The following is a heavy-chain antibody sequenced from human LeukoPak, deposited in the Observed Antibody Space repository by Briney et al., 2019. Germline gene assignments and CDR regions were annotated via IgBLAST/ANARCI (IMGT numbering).Heavy chain of an antibody. Sequence: GGSLRLSCAASGFTFSIYAMTWVRQAPGKGLEWVSSITANGGSTYYADSVKGRFTISRDNSKNTLSLQMNSLRADDTAVYHCARDSGSYLQPTDYWGQGTLVTVSS. CDR1: GFTFSIYA. V-gene: IGHV3-23*01. D-gene: IGHD1-26*01. CDR2: ITANGGST. J-gene: IGHJ4*02. CDR3: ARDSGSYLQPTDY.